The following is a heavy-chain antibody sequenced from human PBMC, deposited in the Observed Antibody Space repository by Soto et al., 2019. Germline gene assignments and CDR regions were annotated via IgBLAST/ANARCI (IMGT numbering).Heavy chain of an antibody. J-gene: IGHJ4*02. V-gene: IGHV3-21*01. Sequence: EVQLVESGGGLVKPGGSLRLSCAASGFTFSSYSMNWVRQAPGKGLEWVSSISSSSSYIYYADSVKGRFTISRDNAKNALSLQMSSLRAEDTAVYYCARDDYGDSRFDYWGQGTLVTVSS. CDR2: ISSSSSYI. D-gene: IGHD4-17*01. CDR3: ARDDYGDSRFDY. CDR1: GFTFSSYS.